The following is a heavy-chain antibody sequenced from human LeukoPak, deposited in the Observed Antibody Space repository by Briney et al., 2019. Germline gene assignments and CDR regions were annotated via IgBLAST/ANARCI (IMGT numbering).Heavy chain of an antibody. Sequence: PGGSLRLSCAASGSTFSSHTMNWVRQAPGKGLEWVANIKQDGSEKYYVDSVKGRFTISRDNAKNSLYLQMNSLRAEDTAVYYCASVGHSSSWYYFDYWGQGTLVTVSS. CDR1: GSTFSSHT. CDR3: ASVGHSSSWYYFDY. CDR2: IKQDGSEK. V-gene: IGHV3-7*01. D-gene: IGHD6-13*01. J-gene: IGHJ4*02.